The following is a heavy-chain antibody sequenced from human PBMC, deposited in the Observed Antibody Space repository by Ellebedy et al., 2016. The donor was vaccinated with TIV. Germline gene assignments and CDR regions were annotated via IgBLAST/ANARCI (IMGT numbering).Heavy chain of an antibody. D-gene: IGHD3-22*01. CDR3: VREEIHGNYAAPPHY. CDR2: ISTYNGAT. V-gene: IGHV1-18*04. CDR1: GYTFAGYY. Sequence: AASVKVSCKTSGYTFAGYYIHWVRQAPGQGLEWMGWISTYNGATNYARNLQDRVTMTTDTSTNTAYMELRSLRSDDTAVYYCVREEIHGNYAAPPHYWGQGTLVTVSS. J-gene: IGHJ4*02.